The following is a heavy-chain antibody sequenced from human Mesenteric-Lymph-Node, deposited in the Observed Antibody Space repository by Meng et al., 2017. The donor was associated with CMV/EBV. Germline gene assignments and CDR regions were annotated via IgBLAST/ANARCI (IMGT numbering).Heavy chain of an antibody. Sequence: QVQLHQGGAGLLKPSETLSGPCAVYGGSFSGYYWNWIRQSPEKGLEWIGEINHSGSTTYNPSFTSRIIISVDTSTNQISLNMSSVTAADTAVYYCARGSSYDILTGYFDYWGQGALVTVSS. CDR1: GGSFSGYY. J-gene: IGHJ4*02. V-gene: IGHV4-34*01. CDR3: ARGSSYDILTGYFDY. CDR2: INHSGST. D-gene: IGHD3-9*01.